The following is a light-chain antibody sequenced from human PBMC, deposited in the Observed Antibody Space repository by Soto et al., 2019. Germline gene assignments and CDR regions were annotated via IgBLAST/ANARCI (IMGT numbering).Light chain of an antibody. CDR3: SSYAISTAYL. CDR2: EVS. J-gene: IGLJ1*01. Sequence: QSVLTQPASVSVSPGQSITISCTGTSSDVGGYDYVSWYQLHPGKAPKLIVFEVSNRPSGVSYRFSGSTSGNTASLIISGLQAEDEADYFCSSYAISTAYLFGSGTTLTVL. V-gene: IGLV2-14*01. CDR1: SSDVGGYDY.